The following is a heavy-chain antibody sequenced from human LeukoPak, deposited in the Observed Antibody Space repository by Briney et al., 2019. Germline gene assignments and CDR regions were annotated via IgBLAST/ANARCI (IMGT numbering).Heavy chain of an antibody. Sequence: PSETLSLTCTVSGGSVSSGSYYWSWIRQPPGKGLEWIGYIYYSGSTNYNPSLKSRVTISVDTSKNQFSLKLSSVTAADTAVYYCAREVGYCSGGSCYEYFDYWGQGTLVTVSS. CDR2: IYYSGST. CDR3: AREVGYCSGGSCYEYFDY. J-gene: IGHJ4*02. D-gene: IGHD2-15*01. CDR1: GGSVSSGSYY. V-gene: IGHV4-61*01.